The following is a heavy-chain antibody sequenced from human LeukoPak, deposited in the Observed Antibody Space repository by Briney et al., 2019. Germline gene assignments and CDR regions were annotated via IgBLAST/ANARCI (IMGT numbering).Heavy chain of an antibody. D-gene: IGHD2-15*01. CDR1: GYKFTNYW. V-gene: IGHV5-51*06. CDR2: IYPADSDT. J-gene: IGHJ4*02. Sequence: GESLKISCKGSGYKFTNYWIGWVRQMPGKGLEWMGIIYPADSDTRYSPSFQGQVTISADKSLSTAYLQWSSLKASDTAIYYCARGSQDIRYTHSFDYWGQGTLVTVSS. CDR3: ARGSQDIRYTHSFDY.